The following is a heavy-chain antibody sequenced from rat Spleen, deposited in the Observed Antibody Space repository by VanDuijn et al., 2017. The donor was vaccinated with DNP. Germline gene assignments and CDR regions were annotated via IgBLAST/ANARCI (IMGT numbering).Heavy chain of an antibody. CDR2: ISSDGSET. Sequence: EVQLVESGGGLVQPGRSLKLSCAVSRITFSDHNMAWVRQAPKKGLEWVATISSDGSETYYRDSVKGRFTISRDNAQNTLYLQMSKLGSEDTAIYYCAKGPNFGGWSDYFDYWGQGVMVTVSS. CDR1: RITFSDHN. V-gene: IGHV5-7*01. CDR3: AKGPNFGGWSDYFDY. J-gene: IGHJ2*01. D-gene: IGHD1-11*01.